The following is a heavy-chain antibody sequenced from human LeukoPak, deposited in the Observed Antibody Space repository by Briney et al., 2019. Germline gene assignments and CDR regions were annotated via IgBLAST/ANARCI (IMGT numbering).Heavy chain of an antibody. D-gene: IGHD3-3*01. CDR2: IYTSGST. CDR3: AREGGVKYDFWSGPRWFDP. CDR1: GGSISSYY. J-gene: IGHJ5*02. V-gene: IGHV4-4*07. Sequence: PSETLSLTCTVSGGSISSYYWSWIRQPAGKGLEWIGRIYTSGSTNYNPSLKSRVTMSVDTSKNQFSLKLSSVTAADTALYYCAREGGVKYDFWSGPRWFDPWGQGTLVTVSS.